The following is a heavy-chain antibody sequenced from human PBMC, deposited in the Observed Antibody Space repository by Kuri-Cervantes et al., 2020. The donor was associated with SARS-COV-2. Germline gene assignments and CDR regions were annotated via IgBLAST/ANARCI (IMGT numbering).Heavy chain of an antibody. CDR3: ARPLLRFLEWSSAY. V-gene: IGHV3-73*01. Sequence: GGSLRLSCAASGFTFSGSAMHWVRQASGKGLEWVGRIRSKANSYATAYAASVKGRFTISRDDAKNSLYLQMNSLRAEDTAVYYCARPLLRFLEWSSAYWGQGTLVTVSS. D-gene: IGHD3-3*01. J-gene: IGHJ4*02. CDR2: IRSKANSYAT. CDR1: GFTFSGSA.